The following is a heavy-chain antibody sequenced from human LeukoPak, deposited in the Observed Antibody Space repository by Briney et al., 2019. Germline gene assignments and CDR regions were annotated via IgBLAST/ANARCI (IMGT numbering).Heavy chain of an antibody. D-gene: IGHD3-16*02. Sequence: SETLSLTCTVSGGYISGYSWTWIRQPPGQGLEWIGYFHNSRTTSYNPSLTVRVIISVDTAMDQFSLTLNSVTAADTGVYYCARGNLGLSPWGQGTLVTVSS. CDR1: GGYISGYS. J-gene: IGHJ4*02. V-gene: IGHV4-59*01. CDR3: ARGNLGLSP. CDR2: FHNSRTT.